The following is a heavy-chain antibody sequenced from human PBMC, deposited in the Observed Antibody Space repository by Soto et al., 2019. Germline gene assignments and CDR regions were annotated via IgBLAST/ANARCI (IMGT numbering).Heavy chain of an antibody. J-gene: IGHJ4*02. Sequence: PGGSLRLSCVGSGFDVTTNCMRWVRQAPGKGLECVSIVCTGGATHYADSVKGQFTISRDSSKNTVHLQMNNVRAEDTAVYYCVRDKRTISGIFPGYWRRGTQVGVSS. D-gene: IGHD1-1*01. CDR2: VCTGGAT. CDR3: VRDKRTISGIFPGY. V-gene: IGHV3-53*01. CDR1: GFDVTTNC.